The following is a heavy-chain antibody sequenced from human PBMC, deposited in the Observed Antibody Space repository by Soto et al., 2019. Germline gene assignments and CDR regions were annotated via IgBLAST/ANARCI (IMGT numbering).Heavy chain of an antibody. CDR3: AHLNTRGYYFDY. V-gene: IGHV2-5*01. CDR1: GFSLSTSQVG. CDR2: VYWNDAK. J-gene: IGHJ4*02. Sequence: SGPTLVNPTQTPTLTCTFSGFSLSTSQVGVGWIRQPPGKAPEWLAHVYWNDAKYYSLSLKTRLTITKDTSKNQVVLTMTNMDPVDTATYVCAHLNTRGYYFDYWGQGALVAVSS.